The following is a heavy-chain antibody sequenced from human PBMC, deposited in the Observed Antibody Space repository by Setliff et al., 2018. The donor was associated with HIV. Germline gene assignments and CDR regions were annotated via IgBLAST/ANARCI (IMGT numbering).Heavy chain of an antibody. Sequence: GASVKVSCKASGYTFTDYYMHWVRQAPGQGLEWMGWINPKSGGTNSALKFQGRVTMTRDTSISTAYMELSRLRSDDTAVYYCARDGGGTGDYYYYYMDVWAKGTTVTVSS. D-gene: IGHD1-1*01. J-gene: IGHJ6*03. V-gene: IGHV1-2*02. CDR1: GYTFTDYY. CDR2: INPKSGGT. CDR3: ARDGGGTGDYYYYYMDV.